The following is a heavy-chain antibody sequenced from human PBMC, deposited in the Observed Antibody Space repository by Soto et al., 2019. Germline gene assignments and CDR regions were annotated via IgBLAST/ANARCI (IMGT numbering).Heavy chain of an antibody. CDR2: ISYGGST. J-gene: IGHJ4*02. D-gene: IGHD3-10*01. V-gene: IGHV4-31*03. CDR1: GGSINSGGYC. CDR3: SRGILV. Sequence: QVQLQESGPGLVKPSQTLSLTCTVSGGSINSGGYCWSWIRQHPGKGLDWIGCISYGGSTSYNPSLKSRVTRPVATSKHQFSLKRRSVAAADTAVYYCSRGILVWGQGTLIPVSS.